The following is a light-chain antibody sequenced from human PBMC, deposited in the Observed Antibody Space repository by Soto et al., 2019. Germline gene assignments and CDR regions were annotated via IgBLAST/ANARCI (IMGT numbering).Light chain of an antibody. CDR1: SSDVGYSSS. J-gene: IGLJ1*01. CDR3: CSWTSSATYV. V-gene: IGLV2-14*01. CDR2: DVS. Sequence: QSVLIQPASVSGSPEQSITISCTGASSDVGYSSSVSWYQQHPGKAPKLVIFDVSNRPSGVSNRFSGSKSGNTASLTISGLQAEDEADYYCCSWTSSATYVCGTGTKVTVL.